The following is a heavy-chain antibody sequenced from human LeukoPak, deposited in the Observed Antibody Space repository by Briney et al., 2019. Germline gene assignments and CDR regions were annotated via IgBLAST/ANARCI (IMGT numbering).Heavy chain of an antibody. J-gene: IGHJ6*03. D-gene: IGHD2-2*01. V-gene: IGHV1-2*02. CDR3: ARDSGGFQLLASYYYYMDV. CDR1: GYTFTGYY. Sequence: ASVKVSCKASGYTFTGYYMHWVRQAPGQGLEWMGWINPNSGGTNYAQKFQGRVTMTRDTSISTAYMELSRLRSDDTAVYYCARDSGGFQLLASYYYYMDVWGKGTTVTVSS. CDR2: INPNSGGT.